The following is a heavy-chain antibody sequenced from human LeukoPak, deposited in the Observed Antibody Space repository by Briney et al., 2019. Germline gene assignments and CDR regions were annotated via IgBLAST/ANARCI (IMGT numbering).Heavy chain of an antibody. CDR2: ISDSGST. V-gene: IGHV3-23*01. CDR3: AKGRGSTSIYEY. J-gene: IGHJ4*02. CDR1: GFTLRSCG. D-gene: IGHD2-2*01. Sequence: GGSLRRSCAASGFTLRSCGMSWVRQTPGKGLEWVSFISDSGSTHYSDSVKGRFTMSRDTSQNTLYLQMNSLRDDDTAVYYCAKGRGSTSIYEYWGQGTLVTVSS.